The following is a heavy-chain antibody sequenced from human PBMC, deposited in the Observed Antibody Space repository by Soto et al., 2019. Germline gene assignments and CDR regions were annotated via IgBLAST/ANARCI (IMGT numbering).Heavy chain of an antibody. CDR3: ALRRDTPYYYYGMDV. V-gene: IGHV2-5*02. J-gene: IGHJ6*02. D-gene: IGHD2-21*02. CDR2: IYWDDDK. Sequence: QITLKESGPTVVKHTQTLTLTCTFSGFSRSTSGVGVGWIRQPPGKALEWLALIYWDDDKRYSPSLKIRLNRTKDHSKYPAVLTMTDMDPVDTAPYYCALRRDTPYYYYGMDVWGRGTTVTVSS. CDR1: GFSRSTSGVG.